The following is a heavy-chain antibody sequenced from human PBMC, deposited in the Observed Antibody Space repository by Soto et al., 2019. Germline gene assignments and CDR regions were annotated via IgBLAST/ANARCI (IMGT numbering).Heavy chain of an antibody. CDR1: GGSFSGYY. J-gene: IGHJ4*02. CDR3: ARGAGTTSH. D-gene: IGHD1-7*01. Sequence: PSETLSLTCAVYGGSFSGYYWSWIRQPPGKGLEWIGEINHSGSTNYNPSLKSRVTISVDTSKNQFSLKLSSVTAADTAVYYCARGAGTTSHWGQGTLVTVSS. CDR2: INHSGST. V-gene: IGHV4-34*01.